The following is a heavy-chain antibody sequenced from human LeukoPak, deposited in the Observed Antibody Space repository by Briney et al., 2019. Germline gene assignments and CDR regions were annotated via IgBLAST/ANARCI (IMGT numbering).Heavy chain of an antibody. Sequence: GGSLRLSCAASGLTLSGYWMHWVRQAPGKGLVWVSRINGDASSTSYADSVKGRFTISRDNAKSTLYLQMNTLRVEDTAVYYCARARGNTYGYFEYWGQGTLVTVSS. CDR2: INGDASST. CDR3: ARARGNTYGYFEY. CDR1: GLTLSGYW. J-gene: IGHJ4*02. D-gene: IGHD5-18*01. V-gene: IGHV3-74*01.